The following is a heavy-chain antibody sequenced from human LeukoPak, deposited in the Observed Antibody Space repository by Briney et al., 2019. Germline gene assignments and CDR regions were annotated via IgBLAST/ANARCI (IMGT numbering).Heavy chain of an antibody. V-gene: IGHV4-59*01. D-gene: IGHD5-18*01. CDR3: ARSYGYYYYYMDV. CDR1: GGSISSYY. CDR2: IYYSGST. J-gene: IGHJ6*03. Sequence: SETLSLTCTVSGGSISSYYWSWIRQPPGKGLEWIGYIYYSGSTNYNPSLKSRVTISVDTSKSQFSLELSSVTAADTAVYYCARSYGYYYYYMDVWGKGTTVTISS.